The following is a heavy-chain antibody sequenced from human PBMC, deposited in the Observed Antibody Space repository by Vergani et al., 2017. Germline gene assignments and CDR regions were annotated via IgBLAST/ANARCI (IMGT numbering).Heavy chain of an antibody. V-gene: IGHV1-2*06. J-gene: IGHJ5*02. CDR3: ARVGDYDFWSGYYLTWFDP. CDR2: INPNSGGT. Sequence: QVQLVQSGAEVKKPGASVKVSCKASGYTFTGYYMHWVRQAPGQGLEWMGRINPNSGGTNYAQTFQGRVTMTRDTSISTAYMELSRLRSDETAVYYCARVGDYDFWSGYYLTWFDPWGQGTLVTVSS. CDR1: GYTFTGYY. D-gene: IGHD3-3*01.